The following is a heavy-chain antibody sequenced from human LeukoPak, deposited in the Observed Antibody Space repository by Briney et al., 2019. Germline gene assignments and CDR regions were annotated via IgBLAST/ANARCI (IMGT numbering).Heavy chain of an antibody. Sequence: GGSLRLSCAASGFTFCSYSMNWVRQAPGKGLEWVSYINNSSSSIYYADSVKGRFTISRDNAKNSLYLQMNSLRAEDTAVYYCAREPSYYYDSSGYDYWGQGTLVTVSS. J-gene: IGHJ4*02. CDR2: INNSSSSI. CDR1: GFTFCSYS. CDR3: AREPSYYYDSSGYDY. D-gene: IGHD3-22*01. V-gene: IGHV3-48*04.